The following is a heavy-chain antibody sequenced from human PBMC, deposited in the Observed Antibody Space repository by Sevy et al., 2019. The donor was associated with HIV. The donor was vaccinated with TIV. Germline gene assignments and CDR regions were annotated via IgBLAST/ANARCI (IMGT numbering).Heavy chain of an antibody. CDR3: ARGDTIFGVVPSQFDY. Sequence: SETLSLTCTVSGGSISSYYWSWIRQPPGKGLEWIGYIYYSGSTNYNPSLKSRVTISVDTSKNQFSLKLSSVTAADTDVYYCARGDTIFGVVPSQFDYWGQGTLVTVSS. CDR2: IYYSGST. CDR1: GGSISSYY. J-gene: IGHJ4*02. D-gene: IGHD3-3*01. V-gene: IGHV4-59*01.